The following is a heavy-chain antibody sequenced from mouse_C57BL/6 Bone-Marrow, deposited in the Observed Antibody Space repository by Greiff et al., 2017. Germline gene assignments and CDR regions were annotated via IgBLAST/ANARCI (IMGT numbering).Heavy chain of an antibody. CDR1: GYTFTEYT. V-gene: IGHV1-62-2*01. Sequence: QVQLQQSGAELVKPGASVKLSCKASGYTFTEYTIHWVKQRSGPGLDWIGWFYTGSGSIKYNEKFQDKATLTADNTSSTVYMELSSLTYEDSAVYFCARHEDRNYYYGLDYWGQGTTLTVSS. CDR3: ARHEDRNYYYGLDY. D-gene: IGHD1-1*01. J-gene: IGHJ2*01. CDR2: FYTGSGSI.